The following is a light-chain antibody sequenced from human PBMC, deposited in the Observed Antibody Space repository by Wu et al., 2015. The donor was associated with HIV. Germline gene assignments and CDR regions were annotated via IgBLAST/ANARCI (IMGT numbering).Light chain of an antibody. CDR2: GAS. CDR1: QSFGSSY. J-gene: IGKJ3*01. CDR3: QQYYDWPGIT. V-gene: IGKV3-15*01. Sequence: EVVLTQSPGTLSLSPGERATLSCRASQSFGSSYLAWYHQKPGQAPRLLIYGASTRATGIPARFSGGGFATEFTLTISGLQSDDFAVYYCQQYYDWPGITFGPRDQSGYQT.